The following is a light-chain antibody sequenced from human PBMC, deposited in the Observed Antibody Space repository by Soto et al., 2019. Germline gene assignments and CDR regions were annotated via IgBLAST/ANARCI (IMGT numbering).Light chain of an antibody. V-gene: IGLV2-8*01. Sequence: QSALTQPPSASGSPGQSVTISCTGTSSDVGGYNYVSWYQQHSGKAPKLIIYEVYKRSSGVSARFSGFKSGNTASLIVSGLQAEDEADYYCCSYAGRNNFVIFGGGTQLTVL. CDR1: SSDVGGYNY. CDR2: EVY. CDR3: CSYAGRNNFVI. J-gene: IGLJ2*01.